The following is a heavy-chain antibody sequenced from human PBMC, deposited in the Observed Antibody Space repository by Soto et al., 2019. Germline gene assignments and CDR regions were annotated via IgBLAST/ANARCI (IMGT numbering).Heavy chain of an antibody. CDR1: GFTFSSYG. Sequence: QVQLVESGGGVVQPGRSLRLSCAASGFTFSSYGMHWVRQAPGKGLEWVAGIWYDGSKKYYADSVKGRFTISRDNSKNTLILQRNSIRAEDTAVYYCARDQGESRSINLPIYDYYGMDFWGQGTTVTVSS. CDR3: ARDQGESRSINLPIYDYYGMDF. V-gene: IGHV3-33*01. J-gene: IGHJ6*02. D-gene: IGHD1-26*01. CDR2: IWYDGSKK.